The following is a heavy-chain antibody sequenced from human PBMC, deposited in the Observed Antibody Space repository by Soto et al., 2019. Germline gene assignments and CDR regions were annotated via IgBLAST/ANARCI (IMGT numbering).Heavy chain of an antibody. CDR2: IYSGGSI. CDR3: ARVGMVRGVMITDWYFDL. J-gene: IGHJ2*01. CDR1: GFTVSSSY. D-gene: IGHD3-10*01. V-gene: IGHV3-66*01. Sequence: EVQLVESGGGLVQPGESLRLSCATSGFTVSSSYISWVRQAPGKGPEWVSVIYSGGSIYYADSVKGRFIISRDNSKNTVYLQMNSLRAEDTAVYYCARVGMVRGVMITDWYFDLWGPGTLVTVSS.